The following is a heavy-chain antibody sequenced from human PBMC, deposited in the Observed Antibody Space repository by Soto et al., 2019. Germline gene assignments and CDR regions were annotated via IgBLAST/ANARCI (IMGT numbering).Heavy chain of an antibody. J-gene: IGHJ3*02. Sequence: EVQLVESGGGLVQPGRSLRLSCAASGFTFDDYAMHWVRQAPGKGLEWVSGISWNSGSIGYADSVKGRFTISRDNAKNYLYLQMNSLRAEDTALYYCAKDIGVATISAFDIWGQGTMVTVSS. D-gene: IGHD5-12*01. V-gene: IGHV3-9*01. CDR2: ISWNSGSI. CDR1: GFTFDDYA. CDR3: AKDIGVATISAFDI.